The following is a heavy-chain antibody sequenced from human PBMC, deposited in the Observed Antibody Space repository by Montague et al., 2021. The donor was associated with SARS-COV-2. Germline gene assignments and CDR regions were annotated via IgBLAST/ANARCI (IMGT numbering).Heavy chain of an antibody. CDR1: GASLSSGGYF. CDR2: IFHSGNT. J-gene: IGHJ4*02. CDR3: ARERPVGDNYNYFDY. V-gene: IGHV4-31*03. D-gene: IGHD5-24*01. Sequence: TLSLTCSVSGASLSSGGYFWAWVRQLPGKDLEWIGYIFHSGNTYYNPSLKSRVTISQDTSDNHLFLTLMSVTAADTAVYYCARERPVGDNYNYFDYWGQGTMVTVSS.